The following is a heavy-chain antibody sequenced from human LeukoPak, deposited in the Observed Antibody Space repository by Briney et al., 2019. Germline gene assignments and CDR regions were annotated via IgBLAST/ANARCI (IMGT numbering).Heavy chain of an antibody. CDR3: ASASTTWYGASSGHDY. J-gene: IGHJ4*02. V-gene: IGHV3-53*01. CDR2: IYSTGST. D-gene: IGHD2-2*01. Sequence: GGSLRLSCAASGFTVSNNYMTWVRQAPGKGLEWVSVIYSTGSTYYADSVKGRFTISRDNSKNTLYLQMNSLRADDTAMYYCASASTTWYGASSGHDYWGQGTLVTVSS. CDR1: GFTVSNNY.